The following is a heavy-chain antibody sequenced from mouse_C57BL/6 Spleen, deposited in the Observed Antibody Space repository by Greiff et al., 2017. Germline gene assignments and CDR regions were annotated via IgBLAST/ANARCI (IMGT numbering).Heavy chain of an antibody. Sequence: VQLQQSGPELVKPGASVKISCTASGYAFSSSWMNWVKQRPGKGLEWIGRLYPGDGDTNYNGKFKGKATMTADTSSSTAYMQLSSLTSEDSAVYFCAVEDSNWGAWFAYWGQGTLVTVAA. J-gene: IGHJ3*01. V-gene: IGHV1-82*01. D-gene: IGHD4-1*01. CDR1: GYAFSSSW. CDR2: LYPGDGDT. CDR3: AVEDSNWGAWFAY.